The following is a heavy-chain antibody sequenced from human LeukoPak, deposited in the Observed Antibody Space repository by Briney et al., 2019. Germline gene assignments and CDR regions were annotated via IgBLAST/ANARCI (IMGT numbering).Heavy chain of an antibody. D-gene: IGHD2-2*01. CDR3: ASCSTSCYKNDAFDI. CDR1: GFTFSSYG. CDR2: IWYDGSNK. V-gene: IGHV3-33*01. J-gene: IGHJ3*02. Sequence: PGRSLRLSCAASGFTFSSYGMHWVRQAPGKGLEWVAVIWYDGSNKYYADSVKGRFTISRDNSKNTLYLQMNSLRAEDTAVYYCASCSTSCYKNDAFDIWGQGTMVTVSS.